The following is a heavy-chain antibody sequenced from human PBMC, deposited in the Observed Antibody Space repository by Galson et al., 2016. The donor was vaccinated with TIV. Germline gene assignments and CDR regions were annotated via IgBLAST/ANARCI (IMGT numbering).Heavy chain of an antibody. V-gene: IGHV2-5*02. CDR1: GFSLTTIGVG. D-gene: IGHD1-1*01. CDR3: APRRTTGSGDTFDI. CDR2: VYWDDDE. Sequence: PALVKPTQTLTLTCTFSGFSLTTIGVGVDWLRQPPGKALECLAVVYWDDDERYSPSMRCRLTVTKATSKTQVVLAMTNMDPVATATYYCAPRRTTGSGDTFDIWGQGTMATVSS. J-gene: IGHJ3*02.